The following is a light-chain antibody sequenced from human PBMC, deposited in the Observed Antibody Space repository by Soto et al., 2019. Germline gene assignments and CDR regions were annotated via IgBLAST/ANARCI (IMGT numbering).Light chain of an antibody. V-gene: IGKV3-20*01. Sequence: EIVLTQSPGTLSLCPWEIATLSCKTSQSRGSNFLAWYQHKPGQAPRLLIYASSNRATGIPDRFSGSASGTDFTLTINRLEPEDFAVYYCQLYGISPHLGQGTRLEIK. CDR1: QSRGSNF. CDR3: QLYGISPH. CDR2: ASS. J-gene: IGKJ5*01.